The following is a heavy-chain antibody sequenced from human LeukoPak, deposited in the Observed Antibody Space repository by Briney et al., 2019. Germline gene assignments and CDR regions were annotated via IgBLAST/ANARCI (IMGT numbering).Heavy chain of an antibody. D-gene: IGHD2-2*01. CDR1: GYTFTGYY. Sequence: GASVKVSCKASGYTFTGYYMHWVRQAPGQGLEWMGWINPNSGGTNYVQKFQGRVTMTRDTSISTAYMELSRLRSDDTAVYYCARGTVPAALYYYYMDVWGKGTTVTVSS. CDR3: ARGTVPAALYYYYMDV. J-gene: IGHJ6*03. CDR2: INPNSGGT. V-gene: IGHV1-2*02.